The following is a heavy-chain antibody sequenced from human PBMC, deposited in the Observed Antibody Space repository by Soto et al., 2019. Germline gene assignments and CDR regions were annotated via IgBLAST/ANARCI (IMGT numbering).Heavy chain of an antibody. V-gene: IGHV5-51*01. Sequence: PGESLKISCKGSGYSFTSYWIGWVRQMPGKGLEWMGIIYPGDSDTRYSPSFQGQVTISADKSISTAYLQWSSLKASDTAMYYCARLSGSLTYYYYGMDVWGQGTTVTVSS. CDR2: IYPGDSDT. CDR3: ARLSGSLTYYYYGMDV. D-gene: IGHD6-19*01. J-gene: IGHJ6*02. CDR1: GYSFTSYW.